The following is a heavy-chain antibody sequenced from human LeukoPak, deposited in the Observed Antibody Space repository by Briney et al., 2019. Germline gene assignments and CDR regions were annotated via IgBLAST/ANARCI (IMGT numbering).Heavy chain of an antibody. Sequence: TSETVSLTCTVSGGSSSNYYWSWIRQPAGKGLKWIGRIYSSGSTNYNPSLKSRVTMSVDTSKNQFSLRLSSVTAADAAVYYCGRDYYYDSSGSLNDAFDIWGQGTMVTVSS. J-gene: IGHJ3*02. CDR3: GRDYYYDSSGSLNDAFDI. D-gene: IGHD3-22*01. CDR1: GGSSSNYY. CDR2: IYSSGST. V-gene: IGHV4-4*07.